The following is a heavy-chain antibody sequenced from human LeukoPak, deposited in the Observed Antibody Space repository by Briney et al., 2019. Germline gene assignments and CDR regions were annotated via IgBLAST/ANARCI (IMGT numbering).Heavy chain of an antibody. CDR2: ICYSGST. CDR1: GGSISSYY. V-gene: IGHV4-59*01. CDR3: ARVPHYYDSSGYYYPYFDY. D-gene: IGHD3-22*01. J-gene: IGHJ4*02. Sequence: TSETLSLTCTVSGGSISSYYWSWIRQPPGKGLEWIGYICYSGSTNYNPSLKSRVTISVDTSKNQSSLKLSSVTAAATAVYYCARVPHYYDSSGYYYPYFDYWGQGTLVTVSS.